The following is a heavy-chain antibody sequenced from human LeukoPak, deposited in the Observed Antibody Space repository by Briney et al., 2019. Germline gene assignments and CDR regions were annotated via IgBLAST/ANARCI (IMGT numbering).Heavy chain of an antibody. Sequence: GGSLRLSWAASGFTFSSYWMHWVRQVPGQGLVWVSHIDGDGRIAHYGDSVKGRFTISRDNAKNTVYLQMDSLRAEDTAVYYCARDSPRTGPWGQGTLVTVSS. J-gene: IGHJ5*02. D-gene: IGHD1-1*01. CDR3: ARDSPRTGP. CDR2: IDGDGRIA. CDR1: GFTFSSYW. V-gene: IGHV3-74*01.